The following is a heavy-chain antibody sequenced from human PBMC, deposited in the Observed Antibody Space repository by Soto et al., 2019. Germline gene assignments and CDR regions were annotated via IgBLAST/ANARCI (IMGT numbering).Heavy chain of an antibody. D-gene: IGHD3-10*01. CDR3: TITYYYGSGSNYGMDV. CDR1: GFTFSNAC. J-gene: IGHJ6*02. V-gene: IGHV3-15*01. CDR2: IKSKTDGGTT. Sequence: XGSLRLSCAASGFTFSNACMSWVRQAPGKGLEWVGRIKSKTDGGTTDYAAPVKGRFTISRDDSKNTLYLQMNSLKTEDTAVYYRTITYYYGSGSNYGMDVWGQGTTVTVSS.